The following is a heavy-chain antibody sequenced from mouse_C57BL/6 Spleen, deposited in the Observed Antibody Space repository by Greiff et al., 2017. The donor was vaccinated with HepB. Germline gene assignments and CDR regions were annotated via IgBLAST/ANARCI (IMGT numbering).Heavy chain of an antibody. CDR1: GFSLTSYG. V-gene: IGHV2-5*01. D-gene: IGHD2-4*01. CDR3: AIIYYDYGGFAY. CDR2: IWRGGST. Sequence: QVQLKESGPGLVQPSQSLYITCTVSGFSLTSYGVHWVRQSPGKGLEWLGVIWRGGSTDYNAALMSRLSITKDNSKSQVFFKMNSLQADDTAIYYCAIIYYDYGGFAYWGQGTLVTVSA. J-gene: IGHJ3*01.